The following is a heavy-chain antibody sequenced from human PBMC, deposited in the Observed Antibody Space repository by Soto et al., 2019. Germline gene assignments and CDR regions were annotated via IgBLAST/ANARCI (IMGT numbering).Heavy chain of an antibody. CDR3: ARDRRASLGTNYYYYYGMDV. V-gene: IGHV1-3*01. D-gene: IGHD1-1*01. CDR1: GYTITSYA. J-gene: IGHJ6*02. Sequence: GASVKVSCKASGYTITSYAMHWVRQAPGQRLERMGWINAGNGNIKYSQKFQGRVTMTRDTSINTAYMELSRLRSDDTAVYYCARDRRASLGTNYYYYYGMDVWGQGTTVTVSS. CDR2: INAGNGNI.